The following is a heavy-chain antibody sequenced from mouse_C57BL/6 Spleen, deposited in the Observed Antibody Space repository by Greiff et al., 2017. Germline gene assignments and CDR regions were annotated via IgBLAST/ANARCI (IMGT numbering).Heavy chain of an antibody. V-gene: IGHV1-53*01. Sequence: VQLQQPGTELVQPGASVKLSCKASGYTFTSYWMHWVKQWPGKGLEWIGNINPSTGGTNYNALFKSKATLTGDKSSSTAYMQLSSLTSEDSAVYYCAREDLSRFAYWGQGTLVTVSA. CDR1: GYTFTSYW. J-gene: IGHJ3*01. CDR3: AREDLSRFAY. D-gene: IGHD6-1*01. CDR2: INPSTGGT.